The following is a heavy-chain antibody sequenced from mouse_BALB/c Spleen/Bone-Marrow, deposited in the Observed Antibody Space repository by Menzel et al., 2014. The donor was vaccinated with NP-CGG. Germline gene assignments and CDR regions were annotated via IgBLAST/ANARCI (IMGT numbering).Heavy chain of an antibody. CDR2: ISGGGNS. CDR1: GFSFSSYA. V-gene: IGHV5-6-5*01. Sequence: EVHLVESGGGLVKPGGSLKLSCAASGFSFSSYAVSWVRQTPEKRLEWVASISGGGNSYHSDNMKGRFTISRDNARNILYLQMSSLRSEDTAMYYCARARGVTTATPYYFGYWGQGTALTVSS. CDR3: ARARGVTTATPYYFGY. J-gene: IGHJ2*01. D-gene: IGHD1-2*01.